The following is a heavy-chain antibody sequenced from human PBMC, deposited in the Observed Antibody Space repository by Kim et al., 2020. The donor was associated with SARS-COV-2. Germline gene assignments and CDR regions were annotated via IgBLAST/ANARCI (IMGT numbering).Heavy chain of an antibody. J-gene: IGHJ4*02. D-gene: IGHD3-9*01. CDR2: ISAYNGNT. V-gene: IGHV1-18*01. CDR1: GYTFTSYG. Sequence: ASVKVSCKASGYTFTSYGISWVRQAPGQGLEWMGWISAYNGNTNYAQKLQGRVTMTTDTSTSTAYMELRSLRSDDTAVYYCARDYDILTGYRGLDYWGQGTLVTVSS. CDR3: ARDYDILTGYRGLDY.